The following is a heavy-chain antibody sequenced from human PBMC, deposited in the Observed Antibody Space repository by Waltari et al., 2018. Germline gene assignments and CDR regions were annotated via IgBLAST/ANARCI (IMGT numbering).Heavy chain of an antibody. D-gene: IGHD1-26*01. Sequence: QVQLQQWGAVLLKPSETLSLTCAVYGGSCSGYYWSWSRQPPGKGLEGIGEINHRGSTNYNPSLTSRVTISVDTSKNQFSLKLSSVTAADTAVDYCAKLITAGAFDPWGQGTLVTVSS. J-gene: IGHJ5*02. CDR2: INHRGST. CDR3: AKLITAGAFDP. V-gene: IGHV4-34*01. CDR1: GGSCSGYY.